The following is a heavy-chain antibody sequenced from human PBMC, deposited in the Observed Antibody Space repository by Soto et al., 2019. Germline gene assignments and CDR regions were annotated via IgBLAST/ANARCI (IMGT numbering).Heavy chain of an antibody. CDR1: GFTFSSSG. CDR2: ISYDGSNK. CDR3: AKEFHSWNYFDY. D-gene: IGHD1-20*01. V-gene: IGHV3-30*18. Sequence: SLRLSCAASGFTFSSSGMHWVRQAPGKGLEWVAVISYDGSNKFYADSVKGRFTISRDNFRNTLYLQMSSLRAEDTAVYYCAKEFHSWNYFDYWGQGTLVTVPQ. J-gene: IGHJ4*02.